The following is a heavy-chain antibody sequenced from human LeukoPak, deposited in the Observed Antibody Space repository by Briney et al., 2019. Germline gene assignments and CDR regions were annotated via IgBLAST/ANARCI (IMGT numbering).Heavy chain of an antibody. V-gene: IGHV3-11*01. J-gene: IGHJ4*02. CDR2: ICDSGRTI. CDR1: GFTFSDYY. CDR3: ERARLGDYANSGYYDK. Sequence: GGSLRLSCAASGFTFSDYYMSWIPQAPGKGLEWVSYICDSGRTIYYADSVKGRFTLSRDNAKNSVYMQINKLRAADTGVYYCERARLGDYANSGYYDKWGQGTLVTVSS. D-gene: IGHD3-22*01.